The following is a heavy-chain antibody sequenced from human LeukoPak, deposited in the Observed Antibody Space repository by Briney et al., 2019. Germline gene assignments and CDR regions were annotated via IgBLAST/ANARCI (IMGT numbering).Heavy chain of an antibody. CDR3: ARGGYCSSTSCYNSLRLYYYGMDV. J-gene: IGHJ6*02. V-gene: IGHV4-31*03. D-gene: IGHD2-2*01. CDR1: GGSISSGGYY. CDR2: IYYSGST. Sequence: SETLSLTCTVSGGSISSGGYYWSWIRQHPGKGLEWIGYIYYSGSTYYNPSLKSRVTISVDTSKNQFSLKLSSVTAADTAVYYCARGGYCSSTSCYNSLRLYYYGMDVWGQGTTVTVSS.